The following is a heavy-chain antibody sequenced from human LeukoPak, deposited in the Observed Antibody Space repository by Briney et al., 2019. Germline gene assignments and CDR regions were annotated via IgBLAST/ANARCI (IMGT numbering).Heavy chain of an antibody. J-gene: IGHJ4*02. CDR3: ARGFDSKSTYFDY. V-gene: IGHV4-39*07. CDR1: GGSISSSRYY. Sequence: PSETLSLTCTVSGGSISSSRYYWGWIRQPPGNGLEWIGSIYYSGSTFYNPSLKSRVTISVDTSKNQFSLNLRSVTAADTAVYYCARGFDSKSTYFDYWGQGILVTVSS. D-gene: IGHD5-12*01. CDR2: IYYSGST.